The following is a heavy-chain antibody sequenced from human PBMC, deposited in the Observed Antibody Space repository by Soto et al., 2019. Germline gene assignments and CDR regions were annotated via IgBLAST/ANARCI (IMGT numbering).Heavy chain of an antibody. CDR2: ISYGGGTT. CDR1: EFTFSNYA. V-gene: IGHV3-23*01. CDR3: AKNPGYYYDSTVYHFDY. J-gene: IGHJ4*02. D-gene: IGHD3-22*01. Sequence: VSLRLSCAASEFTFSNYAMSWVRQAPGKGLEWVSAISYGGGTTYYADSVKGRFTISRDNSKNTLYLQMNSLRAEDTAVYYCAKNPGYYYDSTVYHFDYWGQVTLVTVSS.